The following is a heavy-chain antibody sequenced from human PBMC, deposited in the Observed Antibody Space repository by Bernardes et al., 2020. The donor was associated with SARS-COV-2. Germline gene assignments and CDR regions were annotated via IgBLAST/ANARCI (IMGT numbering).Heavy chain of an antibody. V-gene: IGHV4-59*11. J-gene: IGHJ6*02. CDR3: VISGWNGAPSEYYFYYGMDI. Sequence: SETLSLTCTVSGGSISTQSWNWIRQPPGKGLEWIGSFYNSGSTNYNPSLKSRVTISLDTSKNQFSLKLTSVTAADTAMYYCVISGWNGAPSEYYFYYGMDIWGQGTTVTVSS. CDR2: FYNSGST. D-gene: IGHD6-19*01. CDR1: GGSISTQS.